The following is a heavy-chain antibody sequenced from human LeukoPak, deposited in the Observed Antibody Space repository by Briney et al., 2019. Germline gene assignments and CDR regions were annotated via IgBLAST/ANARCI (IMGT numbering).Heavy chain of an antibody. CDR1: GFTFNSYA. D-gene: IGHD2-15*01. V-gene: IGHV3-23*01. CDR3: AQQLGYCSSGSCYFTY. CDR2: ISGRGGST. Sequence: GGSLRLSCAASGFTFNSYAMNWVRQAPGKGLEWVSAISGRGGSTYYAGSVKGRFTISRDNSKDTVHLQMNSLRVEDTAIYYCAQQLGYCSSGSCYFTYWGQGTLVTVSS. J-gene: IGHJ4*02.